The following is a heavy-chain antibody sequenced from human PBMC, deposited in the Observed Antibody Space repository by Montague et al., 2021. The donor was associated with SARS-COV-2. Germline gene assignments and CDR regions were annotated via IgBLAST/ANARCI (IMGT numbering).Heavy chain of an antibody. D-gene: IGHD6-19*01. CDR2: IYHSGDT. V-gene: IGHV4-30-2*01. J-gene: IGHJ4*02. Sequence: TLSLTCAVSGGSISSGTYSWSWIRQPPGKGLEWIGYIYHSGDTYYNPSLKSRVTISVDRSKNQFSLRLSSVTAADTAVYYCARGGGYSGLHYFDYWGQGTLVTVSS. CDR3: ARGGGYSGLHYFDY. CDR1: GGSISSGTYS.